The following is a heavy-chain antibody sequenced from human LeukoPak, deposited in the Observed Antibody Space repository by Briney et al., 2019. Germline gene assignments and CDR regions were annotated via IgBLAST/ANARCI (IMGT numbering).Heavy chain of an antibody. CDR3: AKDLHWGLDY. Sequence: GGSLRLSCAASGFTFSTYGMSWVRQAPGKGLEWVPAISGSGGSTYYADSVKGRFTISRDNSKNTLYLQMNSLRAEDTAVYYCAKDLHWGLDYWGQGTLVTVSS. CDR1: GFTFSTYG. CDR2: ISGSGGST. V-gene: IGHV3-23*01. J-gene: IGHJ4*02. D-gene: IGHD7-27*01.